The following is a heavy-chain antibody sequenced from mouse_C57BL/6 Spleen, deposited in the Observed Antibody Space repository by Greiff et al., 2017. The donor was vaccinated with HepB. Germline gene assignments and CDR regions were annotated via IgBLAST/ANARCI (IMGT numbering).Heavy chain of an antibody. V-gene: IGHV1-26*01. D-gene: IGHD1-1*01. CDR2: INPNNGGT. CDR1: GYTFTDYY. Sequence: EVKLQQSGPELVKPGASVKISCKASGYTFTDYYMNWVKQSPGKSLEWIGDINPNNGGTSYNQKFKGKATLTVDKSSSTAYMELRSLTSEDSAVYYCARLDYYYFDYWGQGTTLTVSS. CDR3: ARLDYYYFDY. J-gene: IGHJ2*01.